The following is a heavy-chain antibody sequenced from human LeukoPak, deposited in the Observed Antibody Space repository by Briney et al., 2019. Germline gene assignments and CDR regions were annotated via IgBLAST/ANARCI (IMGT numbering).Heavy chain of an antibody. D-gene: IGHD2-21*01. Sequence: GGSLRLSYAASGFTFSSYAMSWVRQAPGKGLEWVSAISGSGGSTYYADSVQGRFTISRHNSKNTLSLQMNSLRAADTAVYYCARTIVVTHGLFDPWGQGPLVTVSS. CDR2: ISGSGGST. CDR1: GFTFSSYA. CDR3: ARTIVVTHGLFDP. V-gene: IGHV3-23*01. J-gene: IGHJ5*02.